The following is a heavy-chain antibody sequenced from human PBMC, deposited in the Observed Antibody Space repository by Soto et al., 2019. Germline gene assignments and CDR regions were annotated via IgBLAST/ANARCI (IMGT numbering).Heavy chain of an antibody. J-gene: IGHJ5*02. D-gene: IGHD4-17*01. CDR2: TYCRSKWYS. V-gene: IGHV6-1*01. CDR1: GDSVSSNSAA. CDR3: ARGPTALDQ. Sequence: SQTLSLTCVISGDSVSSNSAAWNWIRQSPSRGLEWLGRTYCRSKWYSVYAVSVKGRITIKPDTSKNQFSLQLNSVTPEDTAVYYCARGPTALDQWGQGTLVTVSS.